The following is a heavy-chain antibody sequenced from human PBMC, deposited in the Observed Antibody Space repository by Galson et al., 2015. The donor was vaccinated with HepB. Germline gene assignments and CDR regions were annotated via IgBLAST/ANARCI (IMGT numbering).Heavy chain of an antibody. Sequence: SLRLSCAASGFTFSSYGMHWVRQAPGKGLEWVAVIWYDGSNKYYADSVKGRFTISRDNSKNTLYLQMNSLRAEDTAVYYCARGTHSAAGAYYYYYGMDVWGQGTTVTVSS. CDR3: ARGTHSAAGAYYYYYGMDV. J-gene: IGHJ6*02. V-gene: IGHV3-33*08. D-gene: IGHD6-13*01. CDR2: IWYDGSNK. CDR1: GFTFSSYG.